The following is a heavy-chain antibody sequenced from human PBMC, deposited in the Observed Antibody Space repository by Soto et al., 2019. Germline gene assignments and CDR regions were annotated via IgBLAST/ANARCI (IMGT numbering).Heavy chain of an antibody. CDR1: GYTFTGYY. J-gene: IGHJ6*03. D-gene: IGHD2-8*01. Sequence: ASVKVSCKASGYTFTGYYMHWVRQAPGQGLEWMGWINPNSGGTNYAQKFQGWVTMTRDTSISTAYMELSRLRSDDTAVYYCARDAVWGYYYMDVWGKGTTVTVSS. CDR3: ARDAVWGYYYMDV. V-gene: IGHV1-2*04. CDR2: INPNSGGT.